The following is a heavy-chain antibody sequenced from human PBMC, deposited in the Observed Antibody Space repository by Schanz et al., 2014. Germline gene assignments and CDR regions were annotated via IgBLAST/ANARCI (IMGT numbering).Heavy chain of an antibody. J-gene: IGHJ4*02. CDR3: TRDRAYHSFDY. D-gene: IGHD1-26*01. V-gene: IGHV3-7*01. CDR2: IKEDGSQK. Sequence: EVQLVESGGGLVQPGGSLRLSCAASGFTFSRYWMHWVRQAPGKGLVWVATIKEDGSQKYYLDSVKGRFTISRDNARNSLYLQMTSLRAEDTALYYCTRDRAYHSFDYWGQGTLVTVSS. CDR1: GFTFSRYW.